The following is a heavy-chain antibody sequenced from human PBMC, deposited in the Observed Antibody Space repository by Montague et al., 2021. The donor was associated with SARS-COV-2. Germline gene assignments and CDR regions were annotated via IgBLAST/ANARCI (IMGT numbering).Heavy chain of an antibody. Sequence: SLRLSCAASGFTFSSYSMNWVRRAPGKGLEWVSYISSSSSTIYYADSVXGRFTISRDNAKNSLYLQMNSLRDEDTAAYYCARDPRYFDWLFRSDYYYGMDVWGQGTTVTVSS. CDR2: ISSSSSTI. D-gene: IGHD3-9*01. CDR1: GFTFSSYS. CDR3: ARDPRYFDWLFRSDYYYGMDV. V-gene: IGHV3-48*02. J-gene: IGHJ6*02.